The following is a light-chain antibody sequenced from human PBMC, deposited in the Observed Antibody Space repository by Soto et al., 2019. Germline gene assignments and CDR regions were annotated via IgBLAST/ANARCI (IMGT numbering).Light chain of an antibody. V-gene: IGLV2-14*01. CDR3: SSYTMISTYV. Sequence: QSALTQPASVSGSPGQSITISCTGTSSDVGAYNYVSWYQQHPGKAPKLMIYQVSNRPSGISNRFSGSKSGNTASLTISGLQAEDEADCYCSSYTMISTYVFGSGTKVTVL. J-gene: IGLJ1*01. CDR2: QVS. CDR1: SSDVGAYNY.